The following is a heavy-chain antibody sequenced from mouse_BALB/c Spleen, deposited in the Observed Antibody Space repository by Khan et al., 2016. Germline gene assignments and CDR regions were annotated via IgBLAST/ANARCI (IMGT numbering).Heavy chain of an antibody. CDR2: ISSGRSTI. CDR3: SRDGRPWFAY. CDR1: GFTFSSFG. J-gene: IGHJ3*01. Sequence: EVELVASGGGLVQPGGSRKLSCAASGFTFSSFGMHWVRQAPEKGLEWVAYISSGRSTIYYADTVKGRFTISRANPKTTLFLQMTSLRSEDTAMYYCSRDGRPWFAYWGQGTLVTVSA. V-gene: IGHV5-17*02. D-gene: IGHD2-12*01.